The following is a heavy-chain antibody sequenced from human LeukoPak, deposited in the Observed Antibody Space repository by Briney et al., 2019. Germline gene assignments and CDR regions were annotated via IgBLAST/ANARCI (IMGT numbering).Heavy chain of an antibody. CDR2: IYTSGST. V-gene: IGHV4-4*07. J-gene: IGHJ6*03. Sequence: PSETLSLTCTVSGGSISSYYWSWIRQPAGKGLEWIGRIYTSGSTNYNPSLKSRVTMSVDTSKNQFSLKLSSVTAADTAVYYCARATPIVDNYYYMDVWGKGTTVTVPS. CDR1: GGSISSYY. CDR3: ARATPIVDNYYYMDV. D-gene: IGHD3-22*01.